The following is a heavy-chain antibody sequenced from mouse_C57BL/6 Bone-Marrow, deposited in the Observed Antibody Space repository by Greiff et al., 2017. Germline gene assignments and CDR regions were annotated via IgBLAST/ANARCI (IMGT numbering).Heavy chain of an antibody. Sequence: EVQLVESGGGLVQPGGSMKLSCAASGFTFSDAWMDWVRQSPEKGLEWVAELRNKANNHATYYAESVQERFTISRDISKSSVYLQMNSLRAEDTVIYYCTRRATTGVATDAMDYWGQGTSVTVSS. V-gene: IGHV6-6*01. CDR3: TRRATTGVATDAMDY. CDR1: GFTFSDAW. CDR2: LRNKANNHAT. D-gene: IGHD1-1*01. J-gene: IGHJ4*01.